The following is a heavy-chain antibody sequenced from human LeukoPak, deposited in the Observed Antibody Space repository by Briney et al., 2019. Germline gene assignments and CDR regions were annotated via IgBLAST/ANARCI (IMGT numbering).Heavy chain of an antibody. D-gene: IGHD6-13*01. Sequence: TGGSLRLSCAASGFTFSSYSMNWVRQAPGKGLEWVSSISSSSSYIYYADSVKGRFTISRDNAKNSLYLQMNSLRAEDTAVYYCARVRGDSSSWYSARGWYGGWFDPWGQGTLVTVSS. CDR3: ARVRGDSSSWYSARGWYGGWFDP. CDR1: GFTFSSYS. J-gene: IGHJ5*02. V-gene: IGHV3-21*01. CDR2: ISSSSSYI.